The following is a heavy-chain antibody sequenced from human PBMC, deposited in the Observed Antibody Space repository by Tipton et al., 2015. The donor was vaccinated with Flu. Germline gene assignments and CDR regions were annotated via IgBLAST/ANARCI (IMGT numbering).Heavy chain of an antibody. J-gene: IGHJ4*02. Sequence: TLSLTCTVSGGSISSYYWSWIRRPPGKGLEWIGYIYYSGSTNYNPSLKSRVTISVDTSKNQFSLKLSSVTAADTAVYYCARGRQQLVRWGQGTLVTVSS. CDR2: IYYSGST. D-gene: IGHD6-13*01. CDR1: GGSISSYY. CDR3: ARGRQQLVR. V-gene: IGHV4-59*08.